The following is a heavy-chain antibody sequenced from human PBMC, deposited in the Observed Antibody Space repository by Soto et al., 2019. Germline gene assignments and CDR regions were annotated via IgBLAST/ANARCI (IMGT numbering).Heavy chain of an antibody. J-gene: IGHJ6*03. CDR3: AKQLLWFGELLYQVPAQHYYMDV. Sequence: PGGSLRLSCAASGFTFSSYAMSWVRQAPGKGLEWVSAISGSGGSTYYADSVKGRFTISRDNSKNTLYLQMNSLRAEDTAVYYCAKQLLWFGELLYQVPAQHYYMDVWGKGTTVTVSS. D-gene: IGHD3-10*01. V-gene: IGHV3-23*01. CDR1: GFTFSSYA. CDR2: ISGSGGST.